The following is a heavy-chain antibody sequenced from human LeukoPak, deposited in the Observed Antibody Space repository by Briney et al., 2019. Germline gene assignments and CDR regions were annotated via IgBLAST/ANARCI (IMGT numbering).Heavy chain of an antibody. J-gene: IGHJ6*03. V-gene: IGHV1-69*05. CDR3: ARRPYSSGWRPPYYMDV. CDR2: IIPIFGTA. D-gene: IGHD6-19*01. Sequence: GASVKVSCKASGGTFSSYAISWVRQAPGQGLEWMGGIIPIFGTANYAQKFQGRVTMTRNTSISTAYMELSSLRSEDTAVYYCARRPYSSGWRPPYYMDVWGKGTTVTVSS. CDR1: GGTFSSYA.